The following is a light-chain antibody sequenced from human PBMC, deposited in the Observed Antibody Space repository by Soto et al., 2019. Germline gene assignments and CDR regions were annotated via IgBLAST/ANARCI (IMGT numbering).Light chain of an antibody. V-gene: IGLV1-47*02. J-gene: IGLJ2*01. CDR2: LDN. CDR3: AAGDDSRSALV. Sequence: QSVLTQPPSASATPGQRVTISCSGGSSNIGSNYVYWYQQLPGMAPKLLIYLDNHRPSGVPDRFSGSNSGTSGSLVISGLLSEDEADYYCAAGDDSRSALVFGGGTKLTVL. CDR1: SSNIGSNY.